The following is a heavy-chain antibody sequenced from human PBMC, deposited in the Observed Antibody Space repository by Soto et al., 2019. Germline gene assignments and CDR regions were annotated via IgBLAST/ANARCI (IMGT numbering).Heavy chain of an antibody. J-gene: IGHJ5*02. V-gene: IGHV1-18*01. CDR2: ISAYNGNT. D-gene: IGHD3-3*01. Sequence: SLVRQAPGRGLEWMGWISAYNGNTNHAQKLQGRVTMTTDTSTSTAYMELRSLRSDDTAVYYCARVGDFWSGYHNWFDPWGQGTPGTVS. CDR3: ARVGDFWSGYHNWFDP.